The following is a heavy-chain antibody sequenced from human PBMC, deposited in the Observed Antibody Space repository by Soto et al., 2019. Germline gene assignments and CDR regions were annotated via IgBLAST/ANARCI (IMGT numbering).Heavy chain of an antibody. Sequence: EVQLVESGGGLIQPGGSLRLSCAASDFTVSGNYMSWVRRAPGKGLECVSVIYSDGSTYYADSVKGRFTISRDNSKNTMYLQMNSLRAEYTAVYYCAKGGDYYDSSGYYSVGNFDIWGQGTMVTVSS. V-gene: IGHV3-53*01. CDR1: DFTVSGNY. J-gene: IGHJ3*02. CDR2: IYSDGST. CDR3: AKGGDYYDSSGYYSVGNFDI. D-gene: IGHD3-22*01.